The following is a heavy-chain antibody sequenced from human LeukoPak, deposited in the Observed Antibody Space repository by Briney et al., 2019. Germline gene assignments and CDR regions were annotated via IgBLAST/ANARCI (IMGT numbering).Heavy chain of an antibody. CDR2: IRSDGTSK. D-gene: IGHD6-6*01. CDR1: GFTFSTYG. V-gene: IGHV3-30*02. J-gene: IGHJ6*03. CDR3: AKSKGAGIAARPYYYYYMDV. Sequence: PGGSLRLSCAASGFTFSTYGMHWVRQAPGKGLEWVAFIRSDGTSKYYADSVKGRFTISRDNSKNTLYLQMNSLRAEDTAVYYCAKSKGAGIAARPYYYYYMDVWGKGTTVTVSS.